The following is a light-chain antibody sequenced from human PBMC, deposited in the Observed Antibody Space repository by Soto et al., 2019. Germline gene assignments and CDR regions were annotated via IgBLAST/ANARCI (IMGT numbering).Light chain of an antibody. J-gene: IGLJ3*02. V-gene: IGLV1-40*01. CDR2: GNS. CDR3: QSYDSSLSGWV. CDR1: SSNSGAGYA. Sequence: QSVLTQPPSVSGAPGQRVTISCTGSSSNSGAGYAGHWYQQLPGTAPKLLIYGNSNRPSGVPDRFSGSKSGTSASLAITGLHAEDEADYYCQSYDSSLSGWVFGGGTKLTVL.